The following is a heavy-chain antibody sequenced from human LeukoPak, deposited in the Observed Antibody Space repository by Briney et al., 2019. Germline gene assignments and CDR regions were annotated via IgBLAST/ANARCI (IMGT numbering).Heavy chain of an antibody. D-gene: IGHD3-3*01. J-gene: IGHJ4*02. CDR2: INPNSGGT. V-gene: IGHV1-2*06. CDR1: GYTFTGYY. Sequence: ASVKVSCKASGYTFTGYYMHWVRQAPGQGLEWMGRINPNSGGTNYAQKFQGRVTMTRDTFISTAYMELSRLRSDDTAVYYCARAYYDFWSGSRAFMYYWGQGTLVTVSS. CDR3: ARAYYDFWSGSRAFMYY.